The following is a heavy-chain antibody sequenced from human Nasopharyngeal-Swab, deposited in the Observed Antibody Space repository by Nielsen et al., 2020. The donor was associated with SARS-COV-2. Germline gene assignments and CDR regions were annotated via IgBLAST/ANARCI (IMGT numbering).Heavy chain of an antibody. CDR2: IYTSGST. V-gene: IGHV4-61*02. CDR3: ARGLRGVTTYYYYYYMDV. J-gene: IGHJ6*03. CDR1: GGSISSGSYY. Sequence: SETLSLTCTVSGGSISSGSYYWGWIRQPAGKGLEWIGRIYTSGSTNYNPSLKSRVTISVDTPKNQFSLKLSSVTAADTAVYYCARGLRGVTTYYYYYYMDVWGKGTAVTVSS. D-gene: IGHD4-17*01.